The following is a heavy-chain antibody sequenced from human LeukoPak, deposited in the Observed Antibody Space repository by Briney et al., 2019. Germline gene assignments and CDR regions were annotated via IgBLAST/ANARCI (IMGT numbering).Heavy chain of an antibody. CDR1: GFAFYNYA. CDR2: ISGSGDSA. V-gene: IGHV3-23*01. Sequence: GGSLRLSCAASGFAFYNYAISWVRQAPGKGLEWVSGISGSGDSAYYTDSVRGRFTISRDNSKNTLYLQMSNLTAEDTAVYHCASQTRMQLWGYFDLWGQGALVIVSS. CDR3: ASQTRMQLWGYFDL. D-gene: IGHD5-18*01. J-gene: IGHJ4*02.